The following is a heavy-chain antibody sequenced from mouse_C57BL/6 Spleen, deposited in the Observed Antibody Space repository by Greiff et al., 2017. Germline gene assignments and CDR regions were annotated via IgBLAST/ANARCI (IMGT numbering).Heavy chain of an antibody. V-gene: IGHV1-52*01. D-gene: IGHD1-1*01. CDR3: ARSTTTEGDYFDY. Sequence: QVHVKQPGAELVRPGSSVKLSCKASGYTFTSYWMHWVKQRPIQGLEWIGNIDPSDSETHYNQKFKDKATLTVDKSSSTAYMQLSSLTSEDSAVYYCARSTTTEGDYFDYWGQGTTLTVSS. CDR1: GYTFTSYW. J-gene: IGHJ2*01. CDR2: IDPSDSET.